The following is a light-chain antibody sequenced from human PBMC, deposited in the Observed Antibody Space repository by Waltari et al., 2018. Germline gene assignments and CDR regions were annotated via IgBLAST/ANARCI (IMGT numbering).Light chain of an antibody. Sequence: SYVLTQPPSVSVAPEKTARITCGGNKIASKRVHWYQQRPGQAPVLVVNDDYDRPSGIPERFSGSKSGNTATLTISGVEAGDEADYSCQVWDGSSDHYVFGTGTKVTVL. CDR2: DDY. CDR3: QVWDGSSDHYV. V-gene: IGLV3-21*03. CDR1: KIASKR. J-gene: IGLJ1*01.